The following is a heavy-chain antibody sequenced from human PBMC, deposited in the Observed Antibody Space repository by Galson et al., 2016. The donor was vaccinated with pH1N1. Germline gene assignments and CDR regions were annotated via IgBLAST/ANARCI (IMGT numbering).Heavy chain of an antibody. CDR3: ARGPVYWYFDL. J-gene: IGHJ2*01. Sequence: SVKVSCKASGYTFTSYDINWVRQATGQGLEWMGWMNPNNGSADYAPKFQGRVTLTRNASINTAYMELSSLTSEDTAVYYCARGPVYWYFDLWGRGTPVIVSS. CDR1: GYTFTSYD. V-gene: IGHV1-8*01. CDR2: MNPNNGSA.